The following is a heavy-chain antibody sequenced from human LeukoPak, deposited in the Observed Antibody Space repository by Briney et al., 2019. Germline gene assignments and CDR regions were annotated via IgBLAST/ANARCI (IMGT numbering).Heavy chain of an antibody. Sequence: GESLNISCKGLGYIFTSYWVGWVRQIPGKGLEWMGIIYPGDSDTRYRPSFQGQVTISADKSISTAYLQWSSLKASDTAMYYCARIRGVDIVVYGMDVWGQGTTVSVSS. D-gene: IGHD5-12*01. CDR2: IYPGDSDT. J-gene: IGHJ6*02. CDR3: ARIRGVDIVVYGMDV. V-gene: IGHV5-51*01. CDR1: GYIFTSYW.